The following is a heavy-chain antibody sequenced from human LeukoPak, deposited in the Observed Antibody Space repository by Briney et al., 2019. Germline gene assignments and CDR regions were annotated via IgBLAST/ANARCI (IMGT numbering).Heavy chain of an antibody. V-gene: IGHV4-34*01. CDR3: ARGQVPAARGYNWFDP. J-gene: IGHJ5*02. Sequence: SETLSLTCAVSGWSFNEYYWNWMRQPPGKGLEWIGEINARGDTNYNPSLKSRVTISVDTSKKQFSLRLTSMIAADTALYYCARGQVPAARGYNWFDPWGQGTLVTVSS. CDR1: GWSFNEYY. D-gene: IGHD2-2*01. CDR2: INARGDT.